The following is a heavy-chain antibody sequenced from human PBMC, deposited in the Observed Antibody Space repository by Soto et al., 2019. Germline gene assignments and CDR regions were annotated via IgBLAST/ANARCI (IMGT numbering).Heavy chain of an antibody. J-gene: IGHJ4*02. Sequence: SETLSLTCTVSGGSISSSSYYWGWIRQPPGKGLEWIGSIYYSGSTYYNPSLKSRVTISVDTSKNQFSLKLSSVTAAGTAVYYCARTTVTTSLYDYWGQGTLVTVSS. CDR3: ARTTVTTSLYDY. CDR2: IYYSGST. V-gene: IGHV4-39*07. D-gene: IGHD4-17*01. CDR1: GGSISSSSYY.